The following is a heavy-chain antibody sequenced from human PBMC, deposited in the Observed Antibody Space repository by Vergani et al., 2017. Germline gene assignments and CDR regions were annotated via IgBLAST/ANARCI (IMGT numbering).Heavy chain of an antibody. CDR3: AKDESTYYYDSSGSPDY. J-gene: IGHJ4*02. V-gene: IGHV3-30*02. D-gene: IGHD3-22*01. CDR1: GFTFSSYG. Sequence: VHLLESGGGLIQPGGSLRISCAASGFTFSSYGMHWVRQAPGKGLEWVAFIRYDGSNKYYADSVKGRFTISRDNSKNTLYLQMNSLRAEDTAVYYCAKDESTYYYDSSGSPDYWGQGTLVTVSS. CDR2: IRYDGSNK.